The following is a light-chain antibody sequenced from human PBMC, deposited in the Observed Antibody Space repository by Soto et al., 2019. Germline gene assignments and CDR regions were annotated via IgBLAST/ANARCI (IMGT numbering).Light chain of an antibody. J-gene: IGKJ1*01. CDR3: QQYGSSGT. V-gene: IGKV3-20*01. CDR1: QSVSNNY. CDR2: GAS. Sequence: EIVLTQSPGTLSLSPGERATLSCRASQSVSNNYLAWYQQKPGQAPRLLIYGASNRATGIPDRFSGSGSGTDFTLTTSRLENEDFAVSYCQQYGSSGTFGQGTKVDIK.